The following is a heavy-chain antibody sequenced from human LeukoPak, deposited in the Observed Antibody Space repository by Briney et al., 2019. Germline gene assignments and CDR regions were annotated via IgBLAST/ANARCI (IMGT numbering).Heavy chain of an antibody. Sequence: GGSLRLSCAASGFTFSDYYMTWIRQAPGKGLEWLSYISSSGDTMYYADSVKGRFTISRDNAKHSLYLQMNSLRAEDTALYYCARDDCSGGTCYLDPWGQGTLVIVSS. CDR1: GFTFSDYY. CDR2: ISSSGDTM. D-gene: IGHD2-15*01. V-gene: IGHV3-11*01. J-gene: IGHJ5*02. CDR3: ARDDCSGGTCYLDP.